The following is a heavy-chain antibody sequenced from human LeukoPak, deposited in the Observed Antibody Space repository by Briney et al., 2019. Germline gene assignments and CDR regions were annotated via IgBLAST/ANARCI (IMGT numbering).Heavy chain of an antibody. CDR1: GYSFSSYW. J-gene: IGHJ3*02. Sequence: GESLKLSCKGSGYSFSSYWIGWVRQMPGKGLEWVGVIYPGDSDTRYSPSFQGQVTISADKSISTAYLQWSSLKASDTATYYCATRKGSEAFDIWGQGTMVTVSS. CDR2: IYPGDSDT. CDR3: ATRKGSEAFDI. D-gene: IGHD3-10*01. V-gene: IGHV5-51*01.